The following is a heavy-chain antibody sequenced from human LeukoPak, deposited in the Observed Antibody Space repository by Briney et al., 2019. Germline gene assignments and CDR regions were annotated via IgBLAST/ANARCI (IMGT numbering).Heavy chain of an antibody. CDR3: AKVQCGDDCYWGDYFDF. V-gene: IGHV3-21*01. J-gene: IGHJ4*02. D-gene: IGHD2-21*02. CDR2: ISSSSSYI. CDR1: GFTFSSYS. Sequence: GGSLRLSCAASGFTFSSYSMNWVRQAPGKGLEGVSSISSSSSYIYYADSVKGRFTISRDNSKNTLYLQMNSLRAEDTAVYYCAKVQCGDDCYWGDYFDFWGQGTLVTVSS.